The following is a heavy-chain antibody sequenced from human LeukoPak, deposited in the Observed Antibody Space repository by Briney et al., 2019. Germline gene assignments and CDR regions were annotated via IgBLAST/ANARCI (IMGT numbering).Heavy chain of an antibody. Sequence: SQTLSLTCTVSGVSINSGSFYWNWIRQSAGMGLEWIGHVYTTGTTNCNPSLRSRVTISLDTSKNQFSLNLNSVTAADTAVYYCARCTSTSCYNFDYWGQGTLLTVSS. V-gene: IGHV4-61*09. D-gene: IGHD2-2*02. J-gene: IGHJ4*02. CDR3: ARCTSTSCYNFDY. CDR1: GVSINSGSFY. CDR2: VYTTGTT.